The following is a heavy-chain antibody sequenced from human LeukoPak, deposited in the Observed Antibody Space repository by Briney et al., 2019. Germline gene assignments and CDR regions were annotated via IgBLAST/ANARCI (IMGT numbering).Heavy chain of an antibody. CDR2: ISSSSSYI. D-gene: IGHD1-26*01. CDR1: GFTFSSYS. CDR3: ARGGGGSYYHLLDY. J-gene: IGHJ4*02. Sequence: PGGSLRLSCAASGFTFSSYSINCVRQAPGKGLEWVSSISSSSSYIYFADSVKGRFTISRDNAKNSLYLQMNSLRADDTAVYYCARGGGGSYYHLLDYWGQGTLVTVSS. V-gene: IGHV3-21*01.